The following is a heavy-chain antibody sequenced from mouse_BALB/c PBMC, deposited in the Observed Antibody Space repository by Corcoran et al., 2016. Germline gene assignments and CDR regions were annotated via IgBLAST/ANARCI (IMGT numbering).Heavy chain of an antibody. CDR1: GFNIKDTY. V-gene: IGHV14-3*02. D-gene: IGHD4-1*01. CDR3: ANWDWYFDV. J-gene: IGHJ1*01. Sequence: EVQLQQSGAELVKPGASVKLSCTASGFNIKDTYMHWVKQRPEQGLEWIGRIDPANGNTKYDQKFQGKATITADTSYNPAYLQLSSLTSEDTAVYYCANWDWYFDVWGAVTTVTVSS. CDR2: IDPANGNT.